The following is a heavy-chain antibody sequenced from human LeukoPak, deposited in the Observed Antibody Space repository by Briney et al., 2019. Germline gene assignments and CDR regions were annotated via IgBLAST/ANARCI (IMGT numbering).Heavy chain of an antibody. J-gene: IGHJ4*02. D-gene: IGHD5-18*01. CDR1: GYTFTGYY. V-gene: IGHV1-2*06. CDR2: INPNSGGT. Sequence: ASVKVSCKASGYTFTGYYMHWVRQAPGQGLEWMGRINPNSGGTNYAQKFQGRVTMTRDTSISTAYMELSRLRSDDTAVYYCARGYSYGSDYFDYWGQGTLVTVSS. CDR3: ARGYSYGSDYFDY.